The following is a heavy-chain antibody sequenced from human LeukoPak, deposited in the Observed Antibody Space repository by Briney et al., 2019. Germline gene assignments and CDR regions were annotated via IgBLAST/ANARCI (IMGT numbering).Heavy chain of an antibody. J-gene: IGHJ4*02. CDR3: TRNMGLDS. CDR2: ISGSGTTA. CDR1: GFIFKSQD. D-gene: IGHD2/OR15-2a*01. Sequence: GGSLRLSCVGIGFIFKSQDMNWVRQAPGKGLEWVSSISGSGTTAWYADAVKGRFTISRDNSKNTLSLQMNSLRAEDTAVYSCTRNMGLDSWGQGTLVTVST. V-gene: IGHV3-23*01.